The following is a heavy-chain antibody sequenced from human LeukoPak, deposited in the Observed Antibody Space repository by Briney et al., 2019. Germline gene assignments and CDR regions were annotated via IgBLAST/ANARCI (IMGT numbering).Heavy chain of an antibody. CDR2: IIPIFGTA. D-gene: IGHD3-10*01. Sequence: ASVKVSCKASGGTFSSYAISWVRQAPGQGLEWMGGIIPIFGTANYAQKFQGRVTITTDESTSTAYMELSSLRSEDTAVYYCARDTAYGSGYYYYYMDVCGKGPRSPSP. J-gene: IGHJ6*03. CDR3: ARDTAYGSGYYYYYMDV. CDR1: GGTFSSYA. V-gene: IGHV1-69*05.